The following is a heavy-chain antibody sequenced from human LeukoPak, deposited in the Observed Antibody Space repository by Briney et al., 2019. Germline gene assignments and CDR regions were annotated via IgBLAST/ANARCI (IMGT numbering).Heavy chain of an antibody. D-gene: IGHD4-17*01. CDR2: IYYSGST. V-gene: IGHV4-39*07. J-gene: IGHJ4*02. CDR3: ARDNPVTTDQVSFDY. Sequence: SETLSLTCTVSGGSISSSSYYWGWIRQLPGKGLEWIGSIYYSGSTYYNPSLKSRVTMSVDTSKNQFSLRLSSVTAADTAVYYCARDNPVTTDQVSFDYWGQGTLVTVSS. CDR1: GGSISSSSYY.